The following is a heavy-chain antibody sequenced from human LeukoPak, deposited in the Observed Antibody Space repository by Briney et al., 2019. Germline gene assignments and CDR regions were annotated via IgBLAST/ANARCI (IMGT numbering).Heavy chain of an antibody. J-gene: IGHJ4*02. CDR1: GFTFSSYA. CDR3: AKSGYYYDSSGYYHFDY. Sequence: GGSLRLSCAASGFTFSSYAMHWVRQAPGKGLEWVSAISGSGGSTYYADSVKGRFTISRDNSKNTLYLQMNSLRAEDTAVYYCAKSGYYYDSSGYYHFDYWGQGTLVTVSS. CDR2: ISGSGGST. V-gene: IGHV3-23*01. D-gene: IGHD3-22*01.